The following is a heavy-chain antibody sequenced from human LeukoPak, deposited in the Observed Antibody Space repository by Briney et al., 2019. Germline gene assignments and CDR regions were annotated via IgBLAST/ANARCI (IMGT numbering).Heavy chain of an antibody. V-gene: IGHV3-30*02. D-gene: IGHD3-10*01. CDR2: IRYDGSNK. CDR3: ARVKVLLWFGESYPAYYGMDV. J-gene: IGHJ6*02. Sequence: RGSLRLSCAASGFTFSSYGMHWVRQAPGKGLEWVAFIRYDGSNKYYADSVKGRFTISRDNSKNTPYLQMNSLRAEDTAVYYCARVKVLLWFGESYPAYYGMDVWGQGTTVTVSS. CDR1: GFTFSSYG.